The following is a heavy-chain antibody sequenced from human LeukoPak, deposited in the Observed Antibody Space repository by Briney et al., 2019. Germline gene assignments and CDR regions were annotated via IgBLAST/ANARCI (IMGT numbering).Heavy chain of an antibody. J-gene: IGHJ6*02. V-gene: IGHV4-30-2*01. CDR2: IYHSGST. CDR1: GGSISSGGYS. Sequence: SRTLSLTCAVSGGSISSGGYSWSWLRQPPGKGPEWIGYIYHSGSTYYNPSLKSRVTISVDRSKNQFSLKLSSVTAADTAVYYCARGRKYSSSPRYYYYYGMDVWGQGTTVTVSS. CDR3: ARGRKYSSSPRYYYYYGMDV. D-gene: IGHD6-6*01.